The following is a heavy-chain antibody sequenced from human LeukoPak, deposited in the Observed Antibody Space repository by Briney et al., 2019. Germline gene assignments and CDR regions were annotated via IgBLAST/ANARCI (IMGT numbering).Heavy chain of an antibody. CDR1: GFTFSSYA. J-gene: IGHJ4*02. CDR3: AKDLLPGYSSGWYPYFDY. Sequence: GGSLRLSCAASGFTFSSYAMSWVRQAPGKGLEWVSAISGSGGSTYYADSVEGRFTISRDNSKNTLYLQMNSLRAEDTAVYYCAKDLLPGYSSGWYPYFDYWGQGTLVTVSS. V-gene: IGHV3-23*01. CDR2: ISGSGGST. D-gene: IGHD6-19*01.